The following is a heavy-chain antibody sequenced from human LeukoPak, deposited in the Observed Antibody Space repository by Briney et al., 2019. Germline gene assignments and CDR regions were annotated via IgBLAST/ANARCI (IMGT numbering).Heavy chain of an antibody. CDR1: NYSISSGYF. CDR3: RSSSGYYYYYMDV. J-gene: IGHJ6*03. Sequence: PSETLSLTCIVSNYSISSGYFWGWIRQPPGKGLEWIGSIYHSGSTYYNPSLKSRVTISVDTSKNQFSLKLSSVTAADTAMYYCRSSSGYYYYYMDVWGKGTTVTVSS. V-gene: IGHV4-38-2*02. CDR2: IYHSGST. D-gene: IGHD6-6*01.